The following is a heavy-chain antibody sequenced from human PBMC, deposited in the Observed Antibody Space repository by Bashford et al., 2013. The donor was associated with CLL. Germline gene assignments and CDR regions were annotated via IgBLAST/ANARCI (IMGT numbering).Heavy chain of an antibody. D-gene: IGHD3-22*01. J-gene: IGHJ4*02. CDR1: GYVFTNFG. CDR3: ARGPGVSYKYDSTGYSADF. CDR2: INPNSGGR. V-gene: IGHV1-2*02. Sequence: ASVKVSCRASGYVFTNFGFYWVRQGPGQGLEWMGWINPNSGGRNYAQKFQGRVTMTTDTSITTVYMELSSLRPDDTAIYFCARGPGVSYKYDSTGYSADFWGQGTLVTVSS.